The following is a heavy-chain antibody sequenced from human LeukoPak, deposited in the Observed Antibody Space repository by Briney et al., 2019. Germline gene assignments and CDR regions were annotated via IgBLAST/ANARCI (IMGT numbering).Heavy chain of an antibody. J-gene: IGHJ6*02. CDR2: IKSKTDGGTT. Sequence: MTGGSLRLSCAASGFTFSNAWMSWVRQAPGKGLEWVGRIKSKTDGGTTDYAAPVKGRFTISRDDSKNTLYLQMNSLKTEDTAVYFCTTAPMYYYGSGSYYGMDVWGQGTTVTVSS. V-gene: IGHV3-15*05. CDR3: TTAPMYYYGSGSYYGMDV. D-gene: IGHD3-10*01. CDR1: GFTFSNAW.